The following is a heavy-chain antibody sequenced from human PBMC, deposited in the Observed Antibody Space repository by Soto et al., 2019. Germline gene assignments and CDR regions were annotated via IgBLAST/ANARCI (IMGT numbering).Heavy chain of an antibody. V-gene: IGHV4-59*12. J-gene: IGHJ4*02. CDR3: ASTYYNASSGPFDY. D-gene: IGHD3-22*01. CDR2: IYYSGST. Sequence: SETLSLTCTVSGGSISSYYWSWIRQPPGKGQEWIGYIYYSGSTYYNPSLKSRVTISVDTFKNQFSLKLSSVTAADTAVYYCASTYYNASSGPFDYWGQGTLVTVSS. CDR1: GGSISSYY.